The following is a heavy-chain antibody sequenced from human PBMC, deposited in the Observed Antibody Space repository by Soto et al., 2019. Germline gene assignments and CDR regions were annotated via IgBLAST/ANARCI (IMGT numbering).Heavy chain of an antibody. CDR3: AKKWDTTFSSSSH. J-gene: IGHJ4*02. D-gene: IGHD6-6*01. CDR1: GFSFSTYA. Sequence: EVQWLESGGGLVQAGGSLRLSCSASGFSFSTYAMSWVRQAPGKGLEWVSAISGSGGSTYYADSVKGRFTISRDNSKNTLYLQMNSLRAEDTAVYYCAKKWDTTFSSSSHWGQGTLVTVSS. V-gene: IGHV3-23*01. CDR2: ISGSGGST.